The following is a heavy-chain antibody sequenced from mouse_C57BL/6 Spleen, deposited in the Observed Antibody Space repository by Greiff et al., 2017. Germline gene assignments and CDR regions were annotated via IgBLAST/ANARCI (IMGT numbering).Heavy chain of an antibody. CDR2: IHPSASDT. Sequence: VQLQQPGAELVKPGASVKVSCKASGYTFTSYWMHWVKQRPGQGLEWIGRIHPSASDTNYNHKVKGKAPLPVDKSSSTAYMQLSSLTSEDSAVYYCAIAEFTTGVATDGGQGTLVTVSA. CDR1: GYTFTSYW. V-gene: IGHV1-74*01. J-gene: IGHJ3*01. D-gene: IGHD1-1*01. CDR3: AIAEFTTGVATD.